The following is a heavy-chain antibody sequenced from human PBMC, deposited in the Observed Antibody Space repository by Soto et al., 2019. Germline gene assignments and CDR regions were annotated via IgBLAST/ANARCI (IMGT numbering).Heavy chain of an antibody. CDR2: ISSSGDAT. Sequence: GGSLRLSCAASGFTFSTYAMTWVRQAPGKGLEWVSIISSSGDATYYLDSVKGRFTISRDNSRNTLHLQMNSLRAEDAAVYFCAKNGDFWSWGMDVWGQGTTVTVSS. CDR1: GFTFSTYA. V-gene: IGHV3-23*01. J-gene: IGHJ6*02. CDR3: AKNGDFWSWGMDV. D-gene: IGHD3-3*01.